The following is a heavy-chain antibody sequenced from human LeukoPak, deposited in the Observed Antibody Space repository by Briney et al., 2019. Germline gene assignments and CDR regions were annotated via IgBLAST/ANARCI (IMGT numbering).Heavy chain of an antibody. J-gene: IGHJ6*03. D-gene: IGHD4-23*01. CDR3: ARISYGGNPRYYYYYYMDV. CDR1: GFTFSSYW. CDR2: IKQDGSEK. V-gene: IGHV3-7*01. Sequence: PGGSLRLSCAASGFTFSSYWMSWVRQAPGKGLEWVANIKQDGSEKYYVDSVKGRFTISRDNAKNSLYLQMNSLRAEDTAVYYCARISYGGNPRYYYYYYMDVWGKGTTVTVSS.